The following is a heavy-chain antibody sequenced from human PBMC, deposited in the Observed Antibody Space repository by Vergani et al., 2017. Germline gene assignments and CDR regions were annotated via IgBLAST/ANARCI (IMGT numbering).Heavy chain of an antibody. V-gene: IGHV3-9*01. CDR3: ASPPTYSSGWYEGNY. CDR1: GFTFDDYA. J-gene: IGHJ4*02. CDR2: ISWNSGSI. D-gene: IGHD6-19*01. Sequence: EVQLVESGGGLVQPGRSLRLSCAASGFTFDDYAMHWVRQALGKGLEWVSGISWNSGSIGYADSVKGRFTISRDNAKNSLYLQMNSLRAEDTALYYCASPPTYSSGWYEGNYWGQGTLVTVSS.